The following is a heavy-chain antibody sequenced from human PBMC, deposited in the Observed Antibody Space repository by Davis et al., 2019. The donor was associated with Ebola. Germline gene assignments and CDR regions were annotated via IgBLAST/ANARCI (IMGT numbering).Heavy chain of an antibody. CDR1: GGSFSGYY. Sequence: SETLSLTCAVYGGSFSGYYWSWIRQSPGKGLEWIGEVSNSGTTNYNPSLKSRVTMSVDKSKNQLSLKLNSVTAADMAMYYCARGGASCYESLQSWGQGTPVTVSS. J-gene: IGHJ5*02. V-gene: IGHV4-34*01. D-gene: IGHD2-2*01. CDR2: VSNSGTT. CDR3: ARGGASCYESLQS.